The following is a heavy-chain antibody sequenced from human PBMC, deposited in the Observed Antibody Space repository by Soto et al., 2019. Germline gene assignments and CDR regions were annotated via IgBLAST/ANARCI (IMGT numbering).Heavy chain of an antibody. CDR3: ARVPPNFYYNGMDV. CDR2: ISSSGRTK. Sequence: EVQLVESGGGLVQPGGPLRLSCVASGFTLSSYEMNWVRQAPGKGVEWVSDISSSGRTKRYADSVKGRLTIARDNAKTSLYLQMNSLRAEDTAVYYCARVPPNFYYNGMDVWGQGTTVTVSS. V-gene: IGHV3-48*03. CDR1: GFTLSSYE. J-gene: IGHJ6*02.